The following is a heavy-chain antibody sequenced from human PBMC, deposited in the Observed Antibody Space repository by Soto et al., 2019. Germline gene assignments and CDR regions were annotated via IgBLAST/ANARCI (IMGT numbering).Heavy chain of an antibody. CDR3: ASLPVRYYYGMDV. CDR2: IYYSGST. Sequence: SETLSLTCTVSGGSISSGDYYWSWIRQPPGKGLEWIGYIYYSGSTYYTPSLKSRVTISVATSKNQFSLKLSSVTAADTVVYYSASLPVRYYYGMDVWGQGTTVTVSS. V-gene: IGHV4-30-4*01. D-gene: IGHD2-2*01. CDR1: GGSISSGDYY. J-gene: IGHJ6*02.